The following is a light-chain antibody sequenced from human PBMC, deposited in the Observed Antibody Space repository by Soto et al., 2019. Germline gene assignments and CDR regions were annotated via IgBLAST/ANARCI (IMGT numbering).Light chain of an antibody. J-gene: IGKJ4*01. Sequence: DIQMTQSPSSLSASVGDRVTITCRASQSITTYSNWYRQKPGKAPKLLIYAASSLQSGVPSRFSGSGAETEFTLSISSLQPEGFATYFCQQIYSAPLTFGGGTKGEIK. V-gene: IGKV1-39*01. CDR2: AAS. CDR1: QSITTY. CDR3: QQIYSAPLT.